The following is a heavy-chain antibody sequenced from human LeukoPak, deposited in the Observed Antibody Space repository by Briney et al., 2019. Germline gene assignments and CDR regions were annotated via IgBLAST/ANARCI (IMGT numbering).Heavy chain of an antibody. CDR1: GFTFSSYL. V-gene: IGHV3-7*05. CDR2: IKHDGSGK. Sequence: GGSLRLSCAASGFTFSSYLMTWVRQAPGKGLEWVANIKHDGSGKYYMDSVKGRFTISRDNAKNSLYLQMNSLRAEDTAVYYCTTDQGGSYWENHWGQGTLVTVSS. J-gene: IGHJ4*02. CDR3: TTDQGGSYWENH. D-gene: IGHD1-26*01.